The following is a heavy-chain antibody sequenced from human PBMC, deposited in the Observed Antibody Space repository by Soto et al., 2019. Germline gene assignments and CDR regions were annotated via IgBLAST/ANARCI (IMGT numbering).Heavy chain of an antibody. D-gene: IGHD7-27*01. Sequence: PXVSLRLSCAASGFTFSSYCMSWVRQAPGKGLEWVANIKQDGSEKYYVDSVKGRFTISRDNAKNSLYLQMNSLRAEDTAVYYCVREGGVWGGMDVWGQGTTVTVSS. CDR3: VREGGVWGGMDV. V-gene: IGHV3-7*03. CDR1: GFTFSSYC. CDR2: IKQDGSEK. J-gene: IGHJ6*02.